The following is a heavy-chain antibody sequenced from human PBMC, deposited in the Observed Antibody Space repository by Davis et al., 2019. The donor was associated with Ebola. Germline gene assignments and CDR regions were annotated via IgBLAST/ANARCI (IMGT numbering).Heavy chain of an antibody. CDR3: ARHGGGSGYDY. V-gene: IGHV4-59*08. D-gene: IGHD5-12*01. CDR1: GDSISGYY. Sequence: MPSEPLSLTCTASGDSISGYYWSWIRQPPGKGLEWIGYISNSGTTNYTPSLKSRVTITVDTSKNQFSLKLSSVTAADTAVYYCARHGGGSGYDYWGQGTLVTVSS. J-gene: IGHJ4*02. CDR2: ISNSGTT.